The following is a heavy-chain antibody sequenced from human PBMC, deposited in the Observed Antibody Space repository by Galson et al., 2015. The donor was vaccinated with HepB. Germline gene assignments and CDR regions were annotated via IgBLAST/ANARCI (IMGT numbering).Heavy chain of an antibody. J-gene: IGHJ4*02. CDR1: GFTFSNAW. CDR3: TTAGNYRPLDS. Sequence: SLRLSCAASGFTFSNAWMSWVRQAPGKGLEWVGRIKSKIDGGTTDYAAPVKGRFTISRLDSKNTLFLQMNSLKTEDTGVYYCTTAGNYRPLDSWGQGTLVTASS. D-gene: IGHD1-7*01. V-gene: IGHV3-15*01. CDR2: IKSKIDGGTT.